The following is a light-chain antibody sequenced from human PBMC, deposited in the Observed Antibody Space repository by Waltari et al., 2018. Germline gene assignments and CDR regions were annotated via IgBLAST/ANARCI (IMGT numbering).Light chain of an antibody. CDR2: DVT. CDR1: SSDIGVYNH. CDR3: SSYTTSISYV. Sequence: QSALTQPASVSGSPGQSITISCTGTSSDIGVYNHVSWYQPHPGKAPKLMIYDVTNRPSGVSDRFSGSKSDYTASLTISGLQAEDEADYYCSSYTTSISYVFGTGTRVTVL. V-gene: IGLV2-14*03. J-gene: IGLJ1*01.